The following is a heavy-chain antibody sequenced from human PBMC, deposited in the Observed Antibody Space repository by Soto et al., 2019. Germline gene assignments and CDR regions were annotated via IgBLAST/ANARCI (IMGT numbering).Heavy chain of an antibody. V-gene: IGHV5-51*01. CDR2: IYPGDSDT. Sequence: GEALNISCKGSGYSFTSYWIGWVRQMPGKGLERMGIIYPGDSDTRYSPSFQGKVTISADKSITTTYLQWSSLKASDTAIYYCARLFDTSGWYDYWGQGTLVTVSS. CDR3: ARLFDTSGWYDY. CDR1: GYSFTSYW. J-gene: IGHJ4*02. D-gene: IGHD6-19*01.